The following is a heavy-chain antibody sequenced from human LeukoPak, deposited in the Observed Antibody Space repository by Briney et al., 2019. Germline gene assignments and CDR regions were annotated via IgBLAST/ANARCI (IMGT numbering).Heavy chain of an antibody. J-gene: IGHJ4*02. CDR1: GGPISSSSYY. V-gene: IGHV4-39*01. Sequence: SETLSLTCTVSGGPISSSSYYWGWIRQPPGKGLEWIGSIYYSGSTYYNPSLKSRVTISVDTSKNQFSLKLSSVTAADTAVYYCARRAPLRFPTIGYWGQGTLVTVSS. CDR3: ARRAPLRFPTIGY. CDR2: IYYSGST. D-gene: IGHD3-3*01.